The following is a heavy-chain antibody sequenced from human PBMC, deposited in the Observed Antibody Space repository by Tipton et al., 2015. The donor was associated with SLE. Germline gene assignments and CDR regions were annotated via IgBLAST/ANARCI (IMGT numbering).Heavy chain of an antibody. CDR2: IYYTGAT. Sequence: GLVKPSETLSLTCAIYGGSFSGYYWSWIRQPPGKGLEWIGYIYYTGATNYNPSLKSRLTISIDTSRNQFSLKLTSLTPADTAVYYCARLYYERAYDYGIDVWGQGTTVTVSS. CDR3: ARLYYERAYDYGIDV. CDR1: GGSFSGYY. V-gene: IGHV4-59*01. D-gene: IGHD3-3*01. J-gene: IGHJ6*02.